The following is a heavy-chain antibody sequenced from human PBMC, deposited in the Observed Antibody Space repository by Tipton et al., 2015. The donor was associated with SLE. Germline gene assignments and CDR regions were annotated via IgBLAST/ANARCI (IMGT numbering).Heavy chain of an antibody. CDR2: VYPSGAT. CDR3: ACLYSSSFQRDS. V-gene: IGHV4-61*02. D-gene: IGHD6-6*01. Sequence: TLSLTCTVSGDSISGGKYHWSWVRQPPGKGLQWIGRVYPSGATDYNSSLKSRLSISVDTSKNQFSLRLSSLTAADTARYYCACLYSSSFQRDSWGQGSLVTVSS. CDR1: GDSISGGKYH. J-gene: IGHJ1*01.